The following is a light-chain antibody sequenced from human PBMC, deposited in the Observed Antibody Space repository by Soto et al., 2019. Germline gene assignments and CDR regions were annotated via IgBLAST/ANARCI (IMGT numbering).Light chain of an antibody. V-gene: IGLV2-14*01. CDR1: SSDVGGYNH. CDR2: EVS. J-gene: IGLJ1*01. CDR3: NPHTSSTTRV. Sequence: QSVLTQPASVSGSPGQSITISCTGTSSDVGGYNHVSWYQHHPGKAPKLMIYEVSNRPSGVSNRFSGSTSGNTASLTISGLQAADEADYYCNPHTSSTTRVFGTGTKVTVL.